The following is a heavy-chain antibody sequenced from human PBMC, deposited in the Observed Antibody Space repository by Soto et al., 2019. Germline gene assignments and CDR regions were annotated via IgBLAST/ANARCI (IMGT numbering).Heavy chain of an antibody. D-gene: IGHD3-16*01. J-gene: IGHJ6*02. V-gene: IGHV3-21*01. CDR2: ISSRSSYI. CDR1: GFTFSIYS. CDR3: AGGDVGDYYGMDV. Sequence: EVQLVESGGGLVKPGGSLRLSCAASGFTFSIYSMNWVRQAPGKGLEWVSSISSRSSYIYYADSVKGRFTISRDNAKNSLYMQMNSLRAEDTAVYYCAGGDVGDYYGMDVWGQGTTVTVSS.